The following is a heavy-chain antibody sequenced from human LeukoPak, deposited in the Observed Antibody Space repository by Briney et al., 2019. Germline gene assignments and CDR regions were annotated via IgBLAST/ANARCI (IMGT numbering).Heavy chain of an antibody. CDR2: ISWNSGSI. CDR3: ATDYYDSSGYYSAWYFDL. V-gene: IGHV3-9*01. J-gene: IGHJ2*01. Sequence: GRSLRLYCAASGFTFDDYAMHWVRQAPGKGLEWVSGISWNSGSIGYADSVKGRFTISRDNAKNSLYLQMNSLRAEDTALYYCATDYYDSSGYYSAWYFDLWGRGTLVTVSS. D-gene: IGHD3-22*01. CDR1: GFTFDDYA.